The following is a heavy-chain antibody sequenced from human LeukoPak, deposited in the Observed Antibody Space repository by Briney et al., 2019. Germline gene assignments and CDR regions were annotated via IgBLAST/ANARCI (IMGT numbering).Heavy chain of an antibody. V-gene: IGHV1-18*01. J-gene: IGHJ4*02. CDR2: IRAYNGNT. Sequence: ASVKVSFTASGYTFTSYGISWVRQAPGQGLEKMRWIRAYNGNTNYAQKPQGRVTITTDTSTSTAYMELRTLRSDDTAVYYCARGARVGPFDYWGQGTLVTVSS. CDR1: GYTFTSYG. D-gene: IGHD1-26*01. CDR3: ARGARVGPFDY.